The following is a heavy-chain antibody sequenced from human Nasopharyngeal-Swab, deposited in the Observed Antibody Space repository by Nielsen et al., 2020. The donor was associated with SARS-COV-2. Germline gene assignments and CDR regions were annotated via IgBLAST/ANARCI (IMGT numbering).Heavy chain of an antibody. CDR3: ARIGGWYWLDT. D-gene: IGHD6-19*01. CDR1: GGSFSGYS. J-gene: IGHJ5*02. CDR2: IFPSGSN. V-gene: IGHV4-34*12. Sequence: SETLSLTCAVYGGSFSGYSWIWVRQPPGKGLEWIGQIFPSGSNNYNPSLKSRVPIPADTPKNQLSLKVNPVTAAATAVYYCARIGGWYWLDTWGQGTLVTVSS.